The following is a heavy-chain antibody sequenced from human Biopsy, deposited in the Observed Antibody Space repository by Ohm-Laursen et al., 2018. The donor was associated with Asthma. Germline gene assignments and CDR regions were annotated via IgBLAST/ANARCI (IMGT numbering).Heavy chain of an antibody. D-gene: IGHD3-3*02. CDR3: ARTFHFWSPYHAEHYQL. CDR2: ISYDGRES. Sequence: SLRLSCSASGFAFGSYAMYWVRQSPGKGPEWVALISYDGRESGYVDSVRGRFTISRDNAKNSLYLQMNSLRAEDTAVYYCARTFHFWSPYHAEHYQLWGQGTLVTVSS. CDR1: GFAFGSYA. J-gene: IGHJ1*01. V-gene: IGHV3-30*03.